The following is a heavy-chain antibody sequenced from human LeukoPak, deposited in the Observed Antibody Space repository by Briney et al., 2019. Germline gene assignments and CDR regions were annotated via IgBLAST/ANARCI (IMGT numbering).Heavy chain of an antibody. Sequence: GGSLRLSCEASGFTFNTHAMSWVRQAPGKGLEWVASITSGGRTPYYADSVKGRFTISRDNSKNTLYLQMNNLRGEDTAVYYCAKDRPNFYESSGSYYKIKGDFWGLGSLVTVSS. J-gene: IGHJ1*01. CDR1: GFTFNTHA. CDR2: ITSGGRTP. CDR3: AKDRPNFYESSGSYYKIKGDF. V-gene: IGHV3-23*01. D-gene: IGHD3-10*01.